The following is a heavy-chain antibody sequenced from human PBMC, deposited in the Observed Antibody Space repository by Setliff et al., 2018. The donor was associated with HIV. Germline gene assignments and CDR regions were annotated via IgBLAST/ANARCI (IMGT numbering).Heavy chain of an antibody. D-gene: IGHD3-22*01. V-gene: IGHV3-21*01. CDR1: GFNRSRYT. J-gene: IGHJ4*02. CDR3: ARGDSFVYSYVYPDY. CDR2: ITSNLNYK. Sequence: GGSLRLSCVASGFNRSRYTMRWVRQTPGKGLDWGSSITSNLNYKYADSVKGRFTISRDNTKNSLYLQMNSLRAEDTAVYDCARGDSFVYSYVYPDYWGQGTLVTVSS.